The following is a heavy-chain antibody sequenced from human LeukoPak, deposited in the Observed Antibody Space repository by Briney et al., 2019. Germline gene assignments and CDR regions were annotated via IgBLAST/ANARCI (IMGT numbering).Heavy chain of an antibody. CDR3: ARGVPRRGTLSPESRLDGSGVHFDY. CDR1: GFTFSSYG. Sequence: PGGSLRLSCAASGFTFSSYGMHWVRQAPGKGLEWVAVISYDGSNKYYADSVKGRFTISRDNSKNTLYLQMNSLRAEDTAVYYCARGVPRRGTLSPESRLDGSGVHFDYWGQGTLVTVSS. CDR2: ISYDGSNK. J-gene: IGHJ4*02. V-gene: IGHV3-30*03. D-gene: IGHD3-10*01.